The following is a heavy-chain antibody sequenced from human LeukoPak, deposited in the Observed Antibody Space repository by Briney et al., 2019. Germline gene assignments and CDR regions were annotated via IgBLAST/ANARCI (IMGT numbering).Heavy chain of an antibody. J-gene: IGHJ5*02. V-gene: IGHV4-39*07. D-gene: IGHD2-21*01. CDR1: GGSISSSSYY. CDR2: IYYSGST. CDR3: ATTYSRSGDDWFDP. Sequence: PSETLSLTCTVSGGSISSSSYYWGWIRQPPGKGLEWIGSIYYSGSTYYNPSLKSRVTMSIDTSKNKFSLKLSSATAADTAIYYCATTYSRSGDDWFDPWGQGILVTVSS.